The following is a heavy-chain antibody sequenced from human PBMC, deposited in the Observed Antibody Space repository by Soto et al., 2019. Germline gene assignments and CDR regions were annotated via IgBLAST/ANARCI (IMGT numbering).Heavy chain of an antibody. Sequence: SETLSLTCTVSGGSVSSGSYYWSWIRQPPGKGLERIGYMYYSGNTNHNPSLKSRVTISRDTSKNQFSLKMSSVTAADTAVYYCARAGYNGGLYYFDYWGQGTLVTVSS. CDR2: MYYSGNT. CDR1: GGSVSSGSYY. J-gene: IGHJ4*02. D-gene: IGHD5-12*01. CDR3: ARAGYNGGLYYFDY. V-gene: IGHV4-61*01.